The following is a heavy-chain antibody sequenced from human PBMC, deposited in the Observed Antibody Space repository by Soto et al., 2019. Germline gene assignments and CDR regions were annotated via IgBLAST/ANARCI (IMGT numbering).Heavy chain of an antibody. D-gene: IGHD3-10*01. CDR2: ISRSGSYI. CDR1: GFTFSDSY. CDR3: ARDDAVVRGSPPDY. V-gene: IGHV3-11*05. J-gene: IGHJ4*02. Sequence: QVQLVESGGGLVKPGGSLRLSCAASGFTFSDSYMSWIRQAPGKGLEWVSYISRSGSYINYADSVKGRFTISRDNADNSLHLQMNSLRAEDTAVYYCARDDAVVRGSPPDYWGQGTLVSVSS.